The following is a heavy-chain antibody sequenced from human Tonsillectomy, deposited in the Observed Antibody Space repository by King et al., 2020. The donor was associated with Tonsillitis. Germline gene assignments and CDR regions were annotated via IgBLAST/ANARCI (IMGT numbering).Heavy chain of an antibody. V-gene: IGHV3-73*02. CDR1: GFTFSGSA. J-gene: IGHJ6*02. CDR2: IRSKANSYAT. CDR3: TRQQLVPLYYXYGMDX. D-gene: IGHD6-6*01. Sequence: EVQLVESGGGLVQPGGSLKLSCAASGFTFSGSAMHWVRQASGKGLEWVGRIRSKANSYATAYAASVKGRFTISRDDSKNTAYLQMNSLKTEDTAVYYCTRQQLVPLYYXYGMDXWGQGTTVTVSS.